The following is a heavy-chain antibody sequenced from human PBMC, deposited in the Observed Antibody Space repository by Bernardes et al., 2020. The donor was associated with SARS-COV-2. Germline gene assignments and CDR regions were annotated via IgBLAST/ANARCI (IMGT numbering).Heavy chain of an antibody. CDR2: FDPEDGET. V-gene: IGHV1-24*01. J-gene: IGHJ4*02. CDR3: ATGAATYYYDSRGYYRLDY. Sequence: ASVKVSCKVSGYSLSELCIHWVRQAPGKGLEWMGSFDPEDGETIYAQKFQGRVTMTEDTSTDTAYMELSSLRSEDTAVYYCATGAATYYYDSRGYYRLDYWGQGTL. CDR1: GYSLSELC. D-gene: IGHD3-22*01.